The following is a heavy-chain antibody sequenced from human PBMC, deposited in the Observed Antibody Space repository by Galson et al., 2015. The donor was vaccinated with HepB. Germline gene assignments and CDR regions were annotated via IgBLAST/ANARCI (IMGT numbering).Heavy chain of an antibody. D-gene: IGHD1/OR15-1a*01. CDR1: GFGFSDSW. CDR3: ARGNNPNY. Sequence: SLRLSCAASGFGFSDSWMTWVRQSAGRGLEWVANINEDGSTKFYLDSVKGRFTISRDNAKNSVFLQMNNLRADDTAVYYCARGNNPNYWGQGTLVTVSS. J-gene: IGHJ4*02. CDR2: INEDGSTK. V-gene: IGHV3-7*03.